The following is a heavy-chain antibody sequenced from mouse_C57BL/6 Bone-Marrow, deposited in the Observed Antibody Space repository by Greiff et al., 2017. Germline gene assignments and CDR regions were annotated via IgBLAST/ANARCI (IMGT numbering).Heavy chain of an antibody. Sequence: QVQLQQPGAELVKPGASVKLSCKASGYTFTSFWMPWVKQRPGQGLEWIGMVHPHCGSTNYNEKFKCKATLTVDKSSSTAYMQLIGLTAEDSAVDYCASKAYWGQGTLVTVSA. CDR2: VHPHCGST. V-gene: IGHV1-64*01. J-gene: IGHJ3*01. CDR3: ASKAY. CDR1: GYTFTSFW.